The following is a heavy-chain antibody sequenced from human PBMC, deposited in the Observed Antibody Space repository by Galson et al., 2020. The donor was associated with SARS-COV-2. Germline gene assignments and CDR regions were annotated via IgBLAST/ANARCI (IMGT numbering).Heavy chain of an antibody. Sequence: GGSLRLSCAASGFTFSSYGMHWVRQAPGKGLEWVAVIWYDGSNKYYADSVKGRFTISRDNAKNSLYLQMNSLRAEDTAVYYCARDYGDYLIDYWGQGTLVTVSS. V-gene: IGHV3-33*01. D-gene: IGHD4-17*01. CDR1: GFTFSSYG. CDR2: IWYDGSNK. CDR3: ARDYGDYLIDY. J-gene: IGHJ4*02.